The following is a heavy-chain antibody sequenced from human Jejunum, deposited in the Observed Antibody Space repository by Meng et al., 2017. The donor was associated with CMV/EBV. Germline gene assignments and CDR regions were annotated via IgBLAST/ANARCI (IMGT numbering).Heavy chain of an antibody. CDR1: FSDYY. J-gene: IGHJ4*02. D-gene: IGHD2-15*01. V-gene: IGHV3-11*01. Sequence: FSDYYMSWIRQAPGKGLEWVSYISSSGSTIYYADSVKGRFTISRDNAKNSLYLQMNSLRAEDTAVYYCGREERGLEGGGSCPFDYWGQGTLVTVSS. CDR3: GREERGLEGGGSCPFDY. CDR2: ISSSGSTI.